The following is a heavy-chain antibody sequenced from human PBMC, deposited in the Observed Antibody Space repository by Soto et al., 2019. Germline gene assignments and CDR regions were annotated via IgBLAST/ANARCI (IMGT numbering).Heavy chain of an antibody. V-gene: IGHV1-24*01. D-gene: IGHD2-2*01. CDR1: GYTLTELS. J-gene: IGHJ3*02. CDR2: FDPEDGET. Sequence: GAPVKVSCKVSGYTLTELSMHWVRQAPGKGLEWMGGFDPEDGETIYAQKFQGRVTMTEDTSTDTAYMELSSLRSEDTAVYYCATPNKYQLLHPETLREDAFDIWGQGTMVTVSS. CDR3: ATPNKYQLLHPETLREDAFDI.